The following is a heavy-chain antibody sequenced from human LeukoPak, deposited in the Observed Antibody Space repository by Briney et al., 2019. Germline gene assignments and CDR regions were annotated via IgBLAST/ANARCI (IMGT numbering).Heavy chain of an antibody. J-gene: IGHJ3*02. CDR2: IWYDGSNK. CDR1: GFTFSSYG. V-gene: IGHV3-33*01. CDR3: AREVGTPQAFDI. Sequence: GGSLRLSCAASGFTFSSYGMHWVRQAPGKGLEWVAVIWYDGSNKYYADSVKGRFTIPRDNSKNTLYLQMNSLKAEDTAIYYCAREVGTPQAFDIWGQGTMVTVSS. D-gene: IGHD1-26*01.